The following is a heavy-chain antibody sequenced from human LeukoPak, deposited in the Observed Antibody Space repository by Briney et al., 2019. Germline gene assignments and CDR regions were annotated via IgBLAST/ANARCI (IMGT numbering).Heavy chain of an antibody. Sequence: SETLSLTCTVSDDSISSFYWGWIRQPPGKGLEWIGYIHSVGHINYNTSLKSRVSMSIDTSKKQFSLKVTSVTATDTAIYYCARHITNSGSAFDLWGRGTLVTVSS. CDR1: DDSISSFY. CDR2: IHSVGHI. CDR3: ARHITNSGSAFDL. D-gene: IGHD3-10*01. V-gene: IGHV4-59*08. J-gene: IGHJ2*01.